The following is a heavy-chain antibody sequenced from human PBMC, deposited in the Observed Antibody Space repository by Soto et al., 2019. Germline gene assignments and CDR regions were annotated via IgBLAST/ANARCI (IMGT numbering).Heavy chain of an antibody. CDR1: GYSFSSYG. V-gene: IGHV1-18*04. CDR3: ARADDRAMVTRDF. D-gene: IGHD5-18*01. Sequence: QVHLVQSGAEVKKPGASVKVSCKASGYSFSSYGLNWVRQAPGQGLEWMGWISPYNDITKYAQKMQGRVTMTTDTSTNTAYIGLRTQRSADTAVYFCARADDRAMVTRDFWGQGTLVTVSS. CDR2: ISPYNDIT. J-gene: IGHJ4*02.